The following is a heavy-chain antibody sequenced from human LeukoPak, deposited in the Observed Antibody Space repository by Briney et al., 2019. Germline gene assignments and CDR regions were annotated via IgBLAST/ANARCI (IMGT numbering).Heavy chain of an antibody. CDR1: GFSFSSYW. Sequence: GGSLRLSCAASGFSFSSYWMHWVRQAPGKGLEYVSAITSTGSSTYHANFVKGRFTISRDNSKNTVYLQMGSLRAEDTGVYYCARVGDPMEIGYSYGFLDIWGQGALVTVSS. D-gene: IGHD5-18*01. CDR2: ITSTGSST. V-gene: IGHV3-64*01. J-gene: IGHJ4*02. CDR3: ARVGDPMEIGYSYGFLDI.